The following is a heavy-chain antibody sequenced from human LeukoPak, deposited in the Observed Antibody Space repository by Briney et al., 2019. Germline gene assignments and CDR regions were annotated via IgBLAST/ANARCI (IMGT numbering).Heavy chain of an antibody. CDR1: GLSFSTYG. V-gene: IGHV1-18*01. CDR3: ARGGALTSFDS. J-gene: IGHJ4*02. Sequence: ASVKVSCKASGLSFSTYGFSWVRQAPGQGLEWMGWISAYNGKTNYAQKFQGRVTMTTDTSTTTVYMDLRSLKSDDTAVYFCARGGALTSFDSWGQGTLITVPS. D-gene: IGHD1-26*01. CDR2: ISAYNGKT.